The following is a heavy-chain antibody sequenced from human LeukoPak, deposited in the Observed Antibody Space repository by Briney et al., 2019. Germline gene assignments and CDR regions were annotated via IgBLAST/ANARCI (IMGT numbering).Heavy chain of an antibody. CDR2: VYYTGST. CDR3: ARVGPGSSGRYFKFDY. V-gene: IGHV4-59*01. Sequence: PGGTLRLSCAASGFTFSSYAMSWIRQAPGKGLEGIGYVYYTGSTTYNPSLKSRVTISVDTSKNQFSLKLTSVTAADTAVYYCARVGPGSSGRYFKFDYWGQGTLVTVSS. J-gene: IGHJ4*02. D-gene: IGHD6-19*01. CDR1: GFTFSSYA.